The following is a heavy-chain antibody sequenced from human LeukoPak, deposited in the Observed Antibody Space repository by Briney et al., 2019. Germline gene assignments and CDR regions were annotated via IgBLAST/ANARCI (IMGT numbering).Heavy chain of an antibody. V-gene: IGHV4-39*07. CDR3: ARGASLDRGVISRY. CDR1: GVSISSSSYY. Sequence: SETLSLTCTVSGVSISSSSYYWGWIRQPPGKGLEWIGSIYYSGSTYYNPSLKSRVTISVDTSKNQFSLKLSSVTAADTAVYYCARGASLDRGVISRYWGQGTLVTVSS. J-gene: IGHJ4*02. CDR2: IYYSGST. D-gene: IGHD3-10*01.